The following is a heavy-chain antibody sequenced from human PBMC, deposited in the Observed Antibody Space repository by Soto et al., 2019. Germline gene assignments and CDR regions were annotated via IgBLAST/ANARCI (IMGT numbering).Heavy chain of an antibody. CDR2: IYWDDDK. CDR1: GFSLSTSGVG. J-gene: IGHJ4*02. D-gene: IGHD7-27*01. CDR3: AHSLIPNWGSRGAFDY. Sequence: QITLKESGPPLVKPTQTLTLTCTFSGFSLSTSGVGVGGIRQPPGKALEWLALIYWDDDKRYSPSMKSRLTSTKDTSKNQVVLTMTYMDPVDTATYYCAHSLIPNWGSRGAFDYWGQGTLVTVSS. V-gene: IGHV2-5*02.